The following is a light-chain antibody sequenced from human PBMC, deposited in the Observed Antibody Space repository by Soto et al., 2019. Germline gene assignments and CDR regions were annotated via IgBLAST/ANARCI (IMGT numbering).Light chain of an antibody. CDR1: QSVSSD. CDR3: QQRSNWPLT. V-gene: IGKV3-11*01. Sequence: EIVLTQSPATLSLSPGERATLSCRASQSVSSDLAWYQQKPGQAPRLLIYDASNRATGIPARFSGSGAGTDFTLTIRRLEPEDFAVYYCQQRSNWPLTFGGGTKVEIK. CDR2: DAS. J-gene: IGKJ4*01.